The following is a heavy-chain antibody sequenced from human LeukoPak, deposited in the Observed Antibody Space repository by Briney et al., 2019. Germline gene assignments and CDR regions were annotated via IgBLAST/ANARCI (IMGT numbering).Heavy chain of an antibody. Sequence: ASVRVSCKASGYTFTSYGISWVRQAPGQGLEWMGWINPNSGGTNYAQKFQGRVTMTRDTSISTAYMELSRLRSDDTAVYYCARDLGYCSGGSCYPARYWGQGTLVTVSS. CDR2: INPNSGGT. CDR3: ARDLGYCSGGSCYPARY. V-gene: IGHV1-2*02. D-gene: IGHD2-15*01. CDR1: GYTFTSYG. J-gene: IGHJ4*02.